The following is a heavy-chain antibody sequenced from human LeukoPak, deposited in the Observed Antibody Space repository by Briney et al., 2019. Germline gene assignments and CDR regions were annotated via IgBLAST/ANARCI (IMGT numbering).Heavy chain of an antibody. CDR3: ARAAAVRWANPNDMGY. Sequence: ASVKVSCKASGYTFTGYYIPWVRQGPGQGHGWMGCINPNSGGTNYAQKFQVRVTMTIDTSISTAYMELNRLSTNEQAVYYCARAAAVRWANPNDMGYWGQGTLVTVSS. CDR2: INPNSGGT. J-gene: IGHJ4*02. D-gene: IGHD6-13*01. CDR1: GYTFTGYY. V-gene: IGHV1-2*02.